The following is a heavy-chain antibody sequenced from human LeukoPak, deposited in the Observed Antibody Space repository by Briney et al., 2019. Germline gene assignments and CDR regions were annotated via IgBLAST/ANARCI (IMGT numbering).Heavy chain of an antibody. CDR1: GGSISSYY. CDR2: IYYSGST. J-gene: IGHJ3*02. V-gene: IGHV4-59*01. Sequence: PSETLSLTCTVSGGSISSYYWSWIRQPPGKGLEWIGYIYYSGSTNYNPSLKSRVTISVDTSKNQFSLKLSSVTAADTAVYYCARDGVGGQLEEAFDIWGQGTMVTVSS. D-gene: IGHD6-6*01. CDR3: ARDGVGGQLEEAFDI.